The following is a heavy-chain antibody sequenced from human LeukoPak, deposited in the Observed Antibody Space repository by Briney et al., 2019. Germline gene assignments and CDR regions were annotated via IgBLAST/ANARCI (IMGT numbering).Heavy chain of an antibody. D-gene: IGHD3-10*01. J-gene: IGHJ4*02. CDR3: ARGTVTMVDY. Sequence: GGSLRLSCGASGFTFSAYAMTWVRQAPGKGLEWVSSIGSDNKPHYSESVKGRFTISRDNSKNTLFLQMNSLRAGDTAVYYCARGTVTMVDYWGQGTLVTVSS. V-gene: IGHV3-66*01. CDR1: GFTFSAYA. CDR2: IGSDNKP.